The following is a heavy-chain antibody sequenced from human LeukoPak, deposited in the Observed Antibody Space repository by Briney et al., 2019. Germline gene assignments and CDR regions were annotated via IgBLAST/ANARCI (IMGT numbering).Heavy chain of an antibody. J-gene: IGHJ4*02. CDR3: ARQTHYTPAFDY. V-gene: IGHV4-59*08. CDR2: MHYSGST. CDR1: GGSISGYY. Sequence: SETLSLTCTVSGGSISGYYWSWIRQPPGKGLEWIGYMHYSGSTNYNPSLKSRVTISVDTSKNQFSLKLTSVTAADTAVYYCARQTHYTPAFDYWGQGTLVTVSS. D-gene: IGHD2-15*01.